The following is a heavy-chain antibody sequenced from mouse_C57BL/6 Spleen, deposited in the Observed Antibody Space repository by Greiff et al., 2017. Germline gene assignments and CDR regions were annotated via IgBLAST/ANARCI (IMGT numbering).Heavy chain of an antibody. J-gene: IGHJ1*03. Sequence: EVQLVESGAELVRPGASVKLSCTASGFNIKDDYMHWVKQRPEQGLEWIGWIDPENGDTEYASKFQGKATITADTSSNTAYLQLSSLTSEDTAVYYCTKLRLLSWGTGTTVTVSS. CDR1: GFNIKDDY. CDR2: IDPENGDT. CDR3: TKLRLLS. V-gene: IGHV14-4*01. D-gene: IGHD2-4*01.